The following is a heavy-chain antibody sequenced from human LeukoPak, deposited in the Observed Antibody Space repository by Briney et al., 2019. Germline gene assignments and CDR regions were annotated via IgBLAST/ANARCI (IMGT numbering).Heavy chain of an antibody. CDR1: GFSFSSYG. CDR3: ARDPLRGYYGSGSPPDY. J-gene: IGHJ4*02. V-gene: IGHV3-33*01. D-gene: IGHD3-10*01. CDR2: IWHDGSNK. Sequence: GGSLRLSCEASGFSFSSYGLHWVRQAPGKGLEWVALIWHDGSNKYYADSVKGRFTISRDNSKNTLHLQMNSLRAEDTAVYYCARDPLRGYYGSGSPPDYWGQGTLVAVSS.